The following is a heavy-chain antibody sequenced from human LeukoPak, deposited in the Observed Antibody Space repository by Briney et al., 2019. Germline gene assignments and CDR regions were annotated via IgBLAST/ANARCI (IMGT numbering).Heavy chain of an antibody. CDR1: GGSISSGDYY. V-gene: IGHV4-30-4*08. CDR3: ARLNGAVAGILAGYFDY. CDR2: IYYSGST. Sequence: PSETLSLTCTVSGGSISSGDYYWTWIRQHPGKGLEWIGYIYYSGSTYYNPSLRSRVTISVDTSKNQFSLKLSSVTAADTAVYYCARLNGAVAGILAGYFDYWGQGTLVTVSS. D-gene: IGHD6-19*01. J-gene: IGHJ4*02.